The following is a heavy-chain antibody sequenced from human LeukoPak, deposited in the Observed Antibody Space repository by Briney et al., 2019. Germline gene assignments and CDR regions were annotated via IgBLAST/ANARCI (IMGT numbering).Heavy chain of an antibody. D-gene: IGHD6-6*01. V-gene: IGHV1-69*13. CDR3: ARRVLGSPSDPHYYYSGLHF. CDR2: IIPTFGTT. CDR1: GGTFSSYA. J-gene: IGHJ6*02. Sequence: GASVKVSCKASGGTFSSYAISWVRQAPGQGLEWVGGIIPTFGTTETAQKFQGRVTISADESTDTTYMELSNLKFEDTAIYYCARRVLGSPSDPHYYYSGLHFWGQGTTVIVSS.